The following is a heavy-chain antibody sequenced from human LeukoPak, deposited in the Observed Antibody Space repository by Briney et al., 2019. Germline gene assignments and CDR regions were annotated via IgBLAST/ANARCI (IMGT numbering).Heavy chain of an antibody. D-gene: IGHD3-22*01. Sequence: GGSLRLSCAASGFTFSTYGMNWVRQAPGKGLEWVSSVSGATGNSYYVGSVKGRFTISRGNSKNTLYLQMNSLRDEDTAVYYCAKSSYYDSSGYYREYYFDFWGQGTLVTVSS. J-gene: IGHJ4*02. CDR1: GFTFSTYG. CDR3: AKSSYYDSSGYYREYYFDF. V-gene: IGHV3-23*01. CDR2: VSGATGNS.